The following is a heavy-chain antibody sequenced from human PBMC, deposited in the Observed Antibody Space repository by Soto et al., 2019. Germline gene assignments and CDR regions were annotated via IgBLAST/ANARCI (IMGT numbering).Heavy chain of an antibody. CDR2: IYYSGIT. CDR3: ASKYCGSASCKTGYYYYGMEV. Sequence: PSETLPLTCTVSGGSISNYYWSCIRQPPGKGLEWIGYIYYSGITNYSPSLKIRVTISVYTSKNQFSLKLSSVSAADTAVYYCASKYCGSASCKTGYYYYGMEVWGQGTTLTVSS. CDR1: GGSISNYY. D-gene: IGHD2-2*01. V-gene: IGHV4-59*01. J-gene: IGHJ6*02.